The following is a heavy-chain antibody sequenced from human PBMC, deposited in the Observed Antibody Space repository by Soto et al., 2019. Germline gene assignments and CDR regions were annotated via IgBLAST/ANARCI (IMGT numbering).Heavy chain of an antibody. Sequence: SQTLSLTCAISGDSVSSNSSAWNWIRQSPSRGLEWLGRTYYRSKWYNDYAVSVKSRITINPDTSKNQFSLQLNSVTPEDTAVYYCATALGLVGGGEWLIYYYDVIDFWGQGTTVTVSS. V-gene: IGHV6-1*01. J-gene: IGHJ6*02. CDR1: GDSVSSNSSA. CDR2: TYYRSKWYN. D-gene: IGHD3-3*01. CDR3: ATALGLVGGGEWLIYYYDVIDF.